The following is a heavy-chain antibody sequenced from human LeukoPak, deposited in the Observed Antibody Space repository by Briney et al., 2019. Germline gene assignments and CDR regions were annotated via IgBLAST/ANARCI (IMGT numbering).Heavy chain of an antibody. CDR1: GFTFSGYS. D-gene: IGHD2-2*01. J-gene: IGHJ6*03. Sequence: GGSLRLSCAASGFTFSGYSMNWVRQAPGKGLEWVSSISSSSSYIYYADSVKGRFTISRDNAKNSLYLQMNSLRAEDTAVYYCARYLYCSSTSCYHPGYYYYMDVWGKGTTVTVSS. CDR3: ARYLYCSSTSCYHPGYYYYMDV. V-gene: IGHV3-21*01. CDR2: ISSSSSYI.